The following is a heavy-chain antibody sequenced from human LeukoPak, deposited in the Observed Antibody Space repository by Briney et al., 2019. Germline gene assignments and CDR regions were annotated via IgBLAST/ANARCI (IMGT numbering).Heavy chain of an antibody. Sequence: SETLSLTCTVSGGSISSYYWSWIRQPPGKGLEWIGYIYYSGSTNYNPSLKSRVTISVVTSKNQFSLKLSSVTAADTAVYYCARAVVRGVIIYGMDVWGQGSTVTVSS. J-gene: IGHJ6*02. CDR2: IYYSGST. D-gene: IGHD3-10*01. V-gene: IGHV4-59*01. CDR3: ARAVVRGVIIYGMDV. CDR1: GGSISSYY.